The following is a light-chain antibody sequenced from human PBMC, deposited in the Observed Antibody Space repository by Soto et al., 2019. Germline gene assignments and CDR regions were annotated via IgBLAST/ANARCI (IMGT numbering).Light chain of an antibody. J-gene: IGLJ1*01. Sequence: QSVLTKPHSASGTPGQRVTISCSGSSSNIGSNTVNWYQQLPGTAPKLLIYSNNQRPSGVPDRFSGSKSGTSASLAISGLQSEDEADYYCAAWDDSLNGYVFGTGTKVTVL. CDR3: AAWDDSLNGYV. CDR2: SNN. V-gene: IGLV1-44*01. CDR1: SSNIGSNT.